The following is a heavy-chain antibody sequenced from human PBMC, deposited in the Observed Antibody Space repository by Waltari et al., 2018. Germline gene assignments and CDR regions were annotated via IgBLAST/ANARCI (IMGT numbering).Heavy chain of an antibody. V-gene: IGHV3-43D*03. CDR2: ISWEGSTT. J-gene: IGHJ4*02. CDR3: AKDSRGYSGWVDY. Sequence: EVQLVESGGVVVQPGGSLRLSCAASGFTFDDYAMHWVRQAPGKGLEWVCLISWEGSTTSYADSVKGRFTISRDNSKNSLYLQMNSLRAEDNALYYCAKDSRGYSGWVDYWGQGTLVTVSS. CDR1: GFTFDDYA. D-gene: IGHD6-19*01.